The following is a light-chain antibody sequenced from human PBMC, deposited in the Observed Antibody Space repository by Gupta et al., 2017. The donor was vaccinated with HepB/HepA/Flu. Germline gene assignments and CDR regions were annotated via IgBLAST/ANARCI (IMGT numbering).Light chain of an antibody. Sequence: DIQLTQSPSFLSASVGDRVTITCRASQDISSYLAWFQQKPGKAPKLLIYAASTLQSGVPSRFSGSGSGTKFTLTISSLQPEDFTTYYCQQLNSYPITFGQGTQVEIK. J-gene: IGKJ5*01. CDR1: QDISSY. V-gene: IGKV1-9*01. CDR2: AAS. CDR3: QQLNSYPIT.